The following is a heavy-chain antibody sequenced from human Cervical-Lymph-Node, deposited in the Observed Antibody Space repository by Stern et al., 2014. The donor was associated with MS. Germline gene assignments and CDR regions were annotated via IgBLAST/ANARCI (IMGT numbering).Heavy chain of an antibody. J-gene: IGHJ4*02. CDR3: AHRRGGSYCFDY. Sequence: QVTLRESGPTLVNPTQTLTLTCTFSGFSLTTGGVGVGWIRRPPGKALEWLALIYGDDDRRYSPSLRSRLTLTPDTSKNQVVLTMTNMDPVDTATYYCAHRRGGSYCFDYWGQGTLVTVSS. V-gene: IGHV2-5*02. CDR2: IYGDDDR. CDR1: GFSLTTGGVG. D-gene: IGHD3-10*01.